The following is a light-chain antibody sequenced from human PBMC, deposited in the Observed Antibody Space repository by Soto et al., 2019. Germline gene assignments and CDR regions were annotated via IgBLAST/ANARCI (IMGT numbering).Light chain of an antibody. CDR3: CSYAGSSTFFCV. Sequence: QSVLTQPASVSGSPGQSITISCTGTSSDVGSYNLVSWYQQHPGKAPKLMIYEGSKRPSGVSNRFSGSKSGNTASLTISGLQAEDEADYYCCSYAGSSTFFCVFGTGTKVPS. V-gene: IGLV2-23*03. CDR1: SSDVGSYNL. CDR2: EGS. J-gene: IGLJ1*01.